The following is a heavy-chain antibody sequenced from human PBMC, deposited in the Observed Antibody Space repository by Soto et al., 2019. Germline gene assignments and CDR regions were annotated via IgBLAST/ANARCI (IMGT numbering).Heavy chain of an antibody. J-gene: IGHJ6*03. D-gene: IGHD3-10*01. CDR2: ISGSGGST. CDR1: GFTFSSYA. V-gene: IGHV3-23*01. CDR3: ARHAPVLPYYYYYMDV. Sequence: GGSLRLSCAASGFTFSSYAMSWVRQAPGKGLEWVSAISGSGGSTYYADSVKGRFTISRDNSKNTLYLQMNSLRAEDTAVYYCARHAPVLPYYYYYMDVWGKGTTVTVSS.